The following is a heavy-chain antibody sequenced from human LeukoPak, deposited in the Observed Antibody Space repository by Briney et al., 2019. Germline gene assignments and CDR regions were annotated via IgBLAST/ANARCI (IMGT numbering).Heavy chain of an antibody. V-gene: IGHV4-39*07. CDR3: AREAPPTMVRGVIIG. Sequence: SETLSLTCTVSGDSISSSSSYWGWIRQPPGEGLEWIGSIYHSGSTYYNPSLKSRVTISVDTSKNQFSLKLSSVTAADTAVYYCAREAPPTMVRGVIIGWGQGTLVTVSS. CDR1: GDSISSSSSY. CDR2: IYHSGST. D-gene: IGHD3-10*01. J-gene: IGHJ4*02.